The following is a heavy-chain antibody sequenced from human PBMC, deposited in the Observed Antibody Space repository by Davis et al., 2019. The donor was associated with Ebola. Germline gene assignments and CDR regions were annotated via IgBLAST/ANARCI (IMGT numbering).Heavy chain of an antibody. D-gene: IGHD1-14*01. J-gene: IGHJ4*02. CDR3: ARANNRITGLYFDY. CDR1: VYTFIPSY. CDR2: IHPGAGSK. V-gene: IGHV1-46*01. Sequence: ASVHVSCKPSVYTFIPSYMHSVRPAPGQGLEWMGIIHPGAGSKSYAQNLQGRVTMTRDASTSTVYMDLSGLRSEDTAVYYCARANNRITGLYFDYWGQGTLVTVSS.